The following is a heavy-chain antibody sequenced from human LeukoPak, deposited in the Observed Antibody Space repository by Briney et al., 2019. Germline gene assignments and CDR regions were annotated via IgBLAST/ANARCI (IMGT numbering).Heavy chain of an antibody. D-gene: IGHD3-16*01. Sequence: ASVKVSCKASGYTFNSYYINWVRQATGQGLEWMGWMNPHSGNTGYAQKFQGRVTMTRNTSISTAYMELSSVRSEDTAVYYCARGLLGIGPLTFGGVIPSWGQGTLVTVSS. CDR3: ARGLLGIGPLTFGGVIPS. CDR1: GYTFNSYY. J-gene: IGHJ5*02. CDR2: MNPHSGNT. V-gene: IGHV1-8*01.